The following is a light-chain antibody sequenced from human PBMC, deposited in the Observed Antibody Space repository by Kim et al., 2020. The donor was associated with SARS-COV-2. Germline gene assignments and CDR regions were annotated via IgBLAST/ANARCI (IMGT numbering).Light chain of an antibody. CDR2: GKY. CDR1: SLRSYY. J-gene: IGLJ3*02. CDR3: NIRDSSGDEVV. V-gene: IGLV3-19*01. Sequence: SSELTQDPAVSVALGQTVRITCQGDSLRSYYASWYQQKPGQAPVLVIYGKYNRPSGIPDRFSGSASGNTASLTITGAQAEDEADYYRNIRDSSGDEVVFG.